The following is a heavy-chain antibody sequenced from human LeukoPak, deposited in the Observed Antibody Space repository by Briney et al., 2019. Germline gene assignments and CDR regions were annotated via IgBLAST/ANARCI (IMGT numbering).Heavy chain of an antibody. CDR1: GGSISSYY. CDR3: ARDRDCSDGSCYSGFGY. CDR2: IYTSGST. D-gene: IGHD2-15*01. V-gene: IGHV4-4*07. Sequence: SETVSLTCTVSGGSISSYYWSWIRQPAGKGLEWIGRIYTSGSTNYNPPLKSRVTMSVDTSKNQFSLKLSSVTAADTAVYYCARDRDCSDGSCYSGFGYWGQGTLVTVSS. J-gene: IGHJ4*02.